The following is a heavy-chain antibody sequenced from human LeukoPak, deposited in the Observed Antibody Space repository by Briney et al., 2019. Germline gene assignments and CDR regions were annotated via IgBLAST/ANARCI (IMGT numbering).Heavy chain of an antibody. D-gene: IGHD6-6*01. J-gene: IGHJ4*02. CDR2: ISSNGATT. V-gene: IGHV3-64D*06. Sequence: QSGGSLRLSCSASGFTFNRFYLHWVRQAPGKGLEFVSHISSNGATTYYADSVKGRFTISRNNSKNTLYLQMSSLRADDTAVYYCVKDRSIAAPNNDFFDSWGQGALVTVPS. CDR3: VKDRSIAAPNNDFFDS. CDR1: GFTFNRFY.